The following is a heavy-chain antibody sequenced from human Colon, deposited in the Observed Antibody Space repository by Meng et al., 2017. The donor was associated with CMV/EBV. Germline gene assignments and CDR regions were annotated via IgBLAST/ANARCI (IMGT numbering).Heavy chain of an antibody. D-gene: IGHD1-1*01. CDR1: GYTFTSYY. CDR3: ARGGTGTQMEYYYGMDV. CDR2: INPSGGST. Sequence: ASVKVSCKASGYTFTSYYMHWVRQAPGQGLEWMGIINPSGGSTSYAQKFQGRVTMTRDTSMSTVYMELSSLRSEDTAVYYCARGGTGTQMEYYYGMDVWGQGTTVTVSS. V-gene: IGHV1-46*01. J-gene: IGHJ6*02.